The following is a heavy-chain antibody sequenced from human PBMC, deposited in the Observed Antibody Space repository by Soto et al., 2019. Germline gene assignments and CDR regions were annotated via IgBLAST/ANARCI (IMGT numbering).Heavy chain of an antibody. CDR2: IYYSGST. Sequence: SETLSLTCTVSGGSISSSSYYWGWIRQPPGKGLEWIGSIYYSGSTYYNPSLKSRVTISVDTSKNQFYLKLSSVTAADTAVYYCARLWYYYDSSGYPPDYWGQGTLVTVSS. V-gene: IGHV4-39*01. D-gene: IGHD3-22*01. J-gene: IGHJ4*02. CDR3: ARLWYYYDSSGYPPDY. CDR1: GGSISSSSYY.